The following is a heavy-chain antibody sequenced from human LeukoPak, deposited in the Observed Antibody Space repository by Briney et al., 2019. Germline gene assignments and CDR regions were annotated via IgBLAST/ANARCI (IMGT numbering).Heavy chain of an antibody. CDR3: ARVRGYCSSTICYRYYFDY. CDR2: INPNSGGT. D-gene: IGHD2-2*01. J-gene: IGHJ4*02. CDR1: GYTFTGYY. Sequence: ASVKVSCKASGYTFTGYYMHWVRQAPGQGLEWMGWINPNSGGTNYAQKFQGRVTMTRDTSISTAYMELSRLRSDDTVVYYCARVRGYCSSTICYRYYFDYWGQGTLVTVSS. V-gene: IGHV1-2*02.